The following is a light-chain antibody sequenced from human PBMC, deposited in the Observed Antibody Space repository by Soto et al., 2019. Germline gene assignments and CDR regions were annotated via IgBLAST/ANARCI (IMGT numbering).Light chain of an antibody. CDR3: HQYNQWPLWA. J-gene: IGKJ1*01. CDR1: QSVSNN. Sequence: EVVMTQSPATLSVSPGERATLSCRVSQSVSNNLAWYQHKPGQAPRLLIYGAFTRATGIPARFSGSGSGTEFTLTISSLQSEDFAVYYCHQYNQWPLWAFGQGTKVQIK. V-gene: IGKV3-15*01. CDR2: GAF.